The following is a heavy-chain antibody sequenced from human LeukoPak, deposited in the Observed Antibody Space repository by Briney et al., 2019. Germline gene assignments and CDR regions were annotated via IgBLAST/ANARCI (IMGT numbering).Heavy chain of an antibody. CDR3: ARVDVFGVVSSDYYYYYMDV. D-gene: IGHD3-3*01. CDR2: INHRGTT. J-gene: IGHJ6*03. V-gene: IGHV4-34*01. CDR1: GDSFSGYY. Sequence: PSETLSLTCAVYGDSFSGYYWSWIRQPPGKGLEWIPEINHRGTTHYNPSLKSRVTMSVDTSKNQFSLKLSYVTAADTAVYYCARVDVFGVVSSDYYYYYMDVWGKGTTVTVSS.